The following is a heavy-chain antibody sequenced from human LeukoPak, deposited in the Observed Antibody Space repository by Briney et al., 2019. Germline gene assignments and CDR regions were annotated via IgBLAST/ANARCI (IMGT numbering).Heavy chain of an antibody. CDR2: VRAKTDGGTT. D-gene: IGHD2/OR15-2a*01. Sequence: GGSLRLSCAVSGFTFTNAWMNWVRQAPGKGLEWVGRVRAKTDGGTTEYAAPVKGRFTISRDDSTNTVYLQMNSLITEDTAIYYCAADTPVPLAQIDYWGQGALVTVST. CDR1: GFTFTNAW. V-gene: IGHV3-15*01. CDR3: AADTPVPLAQIDY. J-gene: IGHJ4*02.